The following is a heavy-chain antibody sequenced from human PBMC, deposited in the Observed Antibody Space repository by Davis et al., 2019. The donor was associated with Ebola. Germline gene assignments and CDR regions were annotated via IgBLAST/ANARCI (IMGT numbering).Heavy chain of an antibody. D-gene: IGHD2-21*02. CDR2: MNPNSGNT. J-gene: IGHJ4*02. CDR3: ARDWGSGCGGDCVDDY. CDR1: GYTFTSYD. Sequence: ASVKVSCKASGYTFTSYDINWVRQASGQGLEWMGWMNPNSGNTGYAQKFQGRVTMTRNTSISTAYMELSRLRSDDTAVYYCARDWGSGCGGDCVDDYWGQGTLVTVSS. V-gene: IGHV1-8*01.